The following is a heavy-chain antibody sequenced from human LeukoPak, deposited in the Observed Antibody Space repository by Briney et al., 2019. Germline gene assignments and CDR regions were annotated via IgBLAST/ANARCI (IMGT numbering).Heavy chain of an antibody. CDR2: IYTSGST. Sequence: PSETLSLTCTVSGGSISSYYWSWIRQPAGKGLEWIGRIYTSGSTNYNPSLKSRVTMSVDTSKNQFSLKLSSVTAADTAVYYCARDLRSGSSKGFDYWGQGTLVTVSS. CDR3: ARDLRSGSSKGFDY. V-gene: IGHV4-4*07. CDR1: GGSISSYY. J-gene: IGHJ4*02. D-gene: IGHD1-26*01.